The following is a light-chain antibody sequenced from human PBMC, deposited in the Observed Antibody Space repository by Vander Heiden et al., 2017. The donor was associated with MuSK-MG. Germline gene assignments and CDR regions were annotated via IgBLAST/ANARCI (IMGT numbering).Light chain of an antibody. CDR2: MAS. Sequence: IVLTQSPLSLPVTPGEPASISCRSSQSLLHVSGYNSLDWYVQKPGQSPQLLIYMASKRAYGVPDRFSDSGSGTDFTLESSRVEAEDVGVYYCMQDLQGRTFGQGTQVEIK. CDR3: MQDLQGRT. V-gene: IGKV2-28*01. CDR1: QSLLHVSGYNS. J-gene: IGKJ1*01.